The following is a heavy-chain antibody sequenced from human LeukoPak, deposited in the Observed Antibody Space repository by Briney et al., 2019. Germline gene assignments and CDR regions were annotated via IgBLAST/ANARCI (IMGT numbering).Heavy chain of an antibody. CDR2: IYPGDSDT. V-gene: IGHV5-51*01. CDR3: ARQTVTTAAAIDY. J-gene: IGHJ4*02. Sequence: GESLKISCKGSGYSFTNYWIGWVRQMPGKGLEWMGIIYPGDSDTRYSPSFQGQVTISADKSISTAYLQWSSLKASDTAMYYCARQTVTTAAAIDYWGQGTLVTVSS. CDR1: GYSFTNYW. D-gene: IGHD4-17*01.